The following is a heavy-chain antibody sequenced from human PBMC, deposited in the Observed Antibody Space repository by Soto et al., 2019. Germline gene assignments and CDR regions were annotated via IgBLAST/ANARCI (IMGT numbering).Heavy chain of an antibody. CDR1: GFTFSSYS. CDR3: AGGAGIAAAGTFDY. V-gene: IGHV3-21*01. CDR2: ISSSSSYI. D-gene: IGHD6-13*01. Sequence: GGSLRLSCAASGFTFSSYSMNWVRQAPGKGLEWVSSISSSSSYIYYADSVKGRFTISRDNAKNSLYLQMNSLRAEDTAVYYCAGGAGIAAAGTFDYWGQGTLVTVSS. J-gene: IGHJ4*02.